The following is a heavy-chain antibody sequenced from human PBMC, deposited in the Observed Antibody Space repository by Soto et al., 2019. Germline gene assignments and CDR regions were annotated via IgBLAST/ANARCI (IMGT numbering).Heavy chain of an antibody. D-gene: IGHD3-16*01. V-gene: IGHV4-59*01. CDR1: GRSMSSTY. CDR3: ASYRGALYFES. Sequence: QVHLQESGPGLVQPSETLSLTCSVSGRSMSSTYWSWIRQSPDKGLEWLGYVFYGGTDYNPSLGGRVSMSVETSKSQFSLTLTSVTVADTAVYYFASYRGALYFESWGPGILVTVSA. CDR2: VFYGGT. J-gene: IGHJ4*02.